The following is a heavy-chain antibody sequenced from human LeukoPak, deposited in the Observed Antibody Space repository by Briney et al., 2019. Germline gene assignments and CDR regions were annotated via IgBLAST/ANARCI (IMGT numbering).Heavy chain of an antibody. D-gene: IGHD5-12*01. CDR1: GVTFSNYG. V-gene: IGHV3-30*03. CDR3: TTKVIRGNSGDDYDD. J-gene: IGHJ4*02. CDR2: ISSNGNDK. Sequence: GGSLRLSCAASGVTFSNYGMHWVRQAPGKGLEWVALISSNGNDKLYGDSVKGRFTISRDDSKSTLYLQMNSLRVEDTAVYYCTTKVIRGNSGDDYDDWGQGTLVTDSS.